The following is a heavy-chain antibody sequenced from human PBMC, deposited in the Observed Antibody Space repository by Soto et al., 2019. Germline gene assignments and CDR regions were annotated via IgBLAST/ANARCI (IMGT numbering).Heavy chain of an antibody. J-gene: IGHJ4*02. CDR1: GYSFTSYW. V-gene: IGHV5-51*01. Sequence: GEYLKISCKGYGYSFTSYWIGWVRQMPGKGLKCMGIIYPGDSDTRYSPSFQGQVTISADKSISTAYLQWSSLKASDTAIYYCARLRTLEGGWPYFDYWGQGTLVTVSS. CDR3: ARLRTLEGGWPYFDY. CDR2: IYPGDSDT. D-gene: IGHD6-19*01.